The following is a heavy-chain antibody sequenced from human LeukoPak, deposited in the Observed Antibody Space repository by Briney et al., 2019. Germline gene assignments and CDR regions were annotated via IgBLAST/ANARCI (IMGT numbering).Heavy chain of an antibody. D-gene: IGHD3-10*01. CDR3: ARHGLGELLWFGELITYFDY. CDR2: INHSGST. V-gene: IGHV4-34*01. J-gene: IGHJ4*02. Sequence: SETLSLTCAVYGGSFSGHYWSWIRQPPGKGLEWIGEINHSGSTNYNPSLKSRVTISVDTSKNQFSLKLSSVTAADTAVYYCARHGLGELLWFGELITYFDYWGQGTLVTVSS. CDR1: GGSFSGHY.